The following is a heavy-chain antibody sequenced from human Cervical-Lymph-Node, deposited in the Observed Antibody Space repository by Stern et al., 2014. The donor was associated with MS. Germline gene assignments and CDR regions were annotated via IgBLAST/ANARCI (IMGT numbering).Heavy chain of an antibody. CDR2: LYPGDSDT. D-gene: IGHD2-2*01. CDR1: GYSFTSYW. V-gene: IGHV5-51*01. J-gene: IGHJ4*02. Sequence: MQLVQSGAEVKKPGESLKISCKGSGYSFTSYWIGWVRQMPGKGLEWMGILYPGDSDTRYSPAFPGPVTISADKSISPAYLQWSSLKASDTAMYYCARLLSPIVVVPAAPFDYWGQGTLVTVSS. CDR3: ARLLSPIVVVPAAPFDY.